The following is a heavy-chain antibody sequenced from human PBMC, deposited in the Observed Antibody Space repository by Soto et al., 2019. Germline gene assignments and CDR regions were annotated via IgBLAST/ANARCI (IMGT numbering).Heavy chain of an antibody. CDR3: ARESEDLTSNFDY. CDR2: FYTTGIT. J-gene: IGHJ4*02. Sequence: PSETLSLTCTVSGGSVRSAVYYWGWIRRPPGKGLEWLGRFYTTGITNYNPSLKSRLSMSEDTSKNQLSLRLTSVTAEDTAVYYCARESEDLTSNFDYWGQGTLVTVSS. V-gene: IGHV4-61*08. CDR1: GGSVRSAVYY.